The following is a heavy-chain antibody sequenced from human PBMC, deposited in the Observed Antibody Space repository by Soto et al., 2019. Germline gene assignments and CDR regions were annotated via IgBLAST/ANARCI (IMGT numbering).Heavy chain of an antibody. D-gene: IGHD3-22*01. Sequence: GGSLRLSCAASGFTFSSYSMNWVRQAPGKGLEWVSSISSSSSYIYYADSVKGRFTISRDNAKNSLYLQMNSLRAEDTAVYYCARDIASSGYSTAYYYYGLDGWGQGTTVTVSS. CDR1: GFTFSSYS. J-gene: IGHJ6*01. CDR2: ISSSSSYI. V-gene: IGHV3-21*01. CDR3: ARDIASSGYSTAYYYYGLDG.